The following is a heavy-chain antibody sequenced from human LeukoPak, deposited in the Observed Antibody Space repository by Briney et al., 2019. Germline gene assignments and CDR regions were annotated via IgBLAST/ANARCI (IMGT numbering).Heavy chain of an antibody. Sequence: GRSLRLSCAASGFTFSSYGMHWVRQAPGKGLEWVAVIWYDGSNKYYADSVKGRFTISRDNSKNTPYLQMNSLRAEDTAVYYCARDLIEVVRGAPYYGMDVWGQGTTVTVSS. CDR1: GFTFSSYG. D-gene: IGHD3-10*01. J-gene: IGHJ6*02. CDR2: IWYDGSNK. CDR3: ARDLIEVVRGAPYYGMDV. V-gene: IGHV3-33*01.